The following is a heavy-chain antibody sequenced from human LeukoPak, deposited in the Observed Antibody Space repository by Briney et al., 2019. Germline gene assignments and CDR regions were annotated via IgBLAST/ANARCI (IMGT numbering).Heavy chain of an antibody. CDR2: ISGSGGST. D-gene: IGHD3-22*01. J-gene: IGHJ4*02. CDR3: AKASAMIVVVSKHFDY. V-gene: IGHV3-23*01. Sequence: GGSLRLSCAASGFTFSSYAMSWVRQAPGKGLEWVSAISGSGGSTYYADSVKGRFTISRDNSKNTLYLQMSSLRAEDTAVYYCAKASAMIVVVSKHFDYWGQGTLVTASS. CDR1: GFTFSSYA.